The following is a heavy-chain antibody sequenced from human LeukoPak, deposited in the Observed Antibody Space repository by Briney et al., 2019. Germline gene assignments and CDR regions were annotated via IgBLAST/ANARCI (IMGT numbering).Heavy chain of an antibody. J-gene: IGHJ5*02. CDR2: IWYDGSNK. CDR1: GFTFSSYG. D-gene: IGHD2-2*01. CDR3: ARDRVVVVPAAYWFDP. Sequence: GGSLRLSCAASGFTFSSYGMHWVRQAPGKGLEWVVVIWYDGSNKYYADSVKGRFTISRDNSKNTLYLQMNSLRAEDTAVYYCARDRVVVVPAAYWFDPWGQGTLVTVSS. V-gene: IGHV3-33*01.